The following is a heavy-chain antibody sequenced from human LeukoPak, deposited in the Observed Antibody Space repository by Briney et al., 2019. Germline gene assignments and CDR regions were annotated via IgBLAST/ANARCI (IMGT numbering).Heavy chain of an antibody. CDR3: ARGSQLRKNWFDP. CDR1: GFIVSSDY. Sequence: GGSLRLSCATTGFIVSSDYMSWVRQAPGKGLEWVSAIYSDGSTYYAGSVKGRFAISRDNSKNSLYLQMNSLRAEDTAVYYCARGSQLRKNWFDPWGQGTLVTVSS. CDR2: IYSDGST. D-gene: IGHD1-26*01. J-gene: IGHJ5*02. V-gene: IGHV3-53*01.